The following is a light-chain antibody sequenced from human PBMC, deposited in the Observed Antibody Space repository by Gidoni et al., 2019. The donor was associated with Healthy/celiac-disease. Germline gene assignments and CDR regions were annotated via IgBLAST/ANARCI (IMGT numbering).Light chain of an antibody. CDR1: QSISNY. V-gene: IGKV1-39*01. CDR2: AAS. Sequence: DIQMTQSPSSLSASVGDRVTITCRASQSISNYLNWYQQRPGKAPKLLIYAASSLESGVPSRFRGRGSGTDFTLTISSLQPEDFAAYYCQQSYSTPRTFGQGTKVEIK. J-gene: IGKJ1*01. CDR3: QQSYSTPRT.